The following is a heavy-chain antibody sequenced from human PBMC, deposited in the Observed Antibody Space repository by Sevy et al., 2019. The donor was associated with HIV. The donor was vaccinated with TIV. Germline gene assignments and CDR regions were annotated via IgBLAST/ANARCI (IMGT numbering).Heavy chain of an antibody. V-gene: IGHV3-53*01. Sequence: GGSLRLSCAASGFTVSSNYMSWVRQAPGKGLEWVSGIYSGGSTYYADSVKGRFTISRDNSKNTLYLQMNSLRAEDTAVYYCARDVPYYYDSSGGIYWGQGTLVTVSS. D-gene: IGHD3-22*01. CDR1: GFTVSSNY. CDR3: ARDVPYYYDSSGGIY. J-gene: IGHJ4*02. CDR2: IYSGGST.